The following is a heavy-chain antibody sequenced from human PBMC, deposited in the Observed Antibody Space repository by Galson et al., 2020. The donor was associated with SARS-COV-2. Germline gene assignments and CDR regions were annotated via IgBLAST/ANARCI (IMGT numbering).Heavy chain of an antibody. CDR1: GFTFSTYA. CDR2: ISYDGIHK. D-gene: IGHD5-18*01. J-gene: IGHJ6*02. CDR3: ARDPVQIAYSSYDYGMDV. V-gene: IGHV3-30*04. Sequence: GGSLRLSCTTSGFTFSTYAMHWVRQAPGKGLEWVAVISYDGIHKFYGDSVRGRFTISRDDSKDTLYLQMNSLRPEDTAVYYCARDPVQIAYSSYDYGMDVWGQGTSVSVSS.